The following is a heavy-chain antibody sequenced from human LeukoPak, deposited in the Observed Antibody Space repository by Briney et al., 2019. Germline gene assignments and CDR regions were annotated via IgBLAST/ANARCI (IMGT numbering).Heavy chain of an antibody. Sequence: GGSLRLSCAVSGFTFDDYDMSWVRQPPGKGLEWVAGINWNGGSTGYADSVKGRFTLSRDNDKNSLYLQMNSLRAEDTALYYCARDPSGYGSGSYYYNWFDPWGQGTLVTVSS. CDR3: ARDPSGYGSGSYYYNWFDP. V-gene: IGHV3-20*04. J-gene: IGHJ5*02. D-gene: IGHD3-10*01. CDR1: GFTFDDYD. CDR2: INWNGGST.